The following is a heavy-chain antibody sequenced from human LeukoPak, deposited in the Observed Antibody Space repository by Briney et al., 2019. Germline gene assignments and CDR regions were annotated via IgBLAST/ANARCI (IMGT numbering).Heavy chain of an antibody. Sequence: GGSLRLSCAASEFTFSSYAMSWVRQAPGKGLEWVSYISSSSSTIYYADSVKGRFTISRDNAKNSLYLQMNSLRAEDTAVYYCAKAYYDSSGFHWGQGTLVTVSS. J-gene: IGHJ4*02. V-gene: IGHV3-48*04. CDR1: EFTFSSYA. CDR2: ISSSSSTI. CDR3: AKAYYDSSGFH. D-gene: IGHD3-22*01.